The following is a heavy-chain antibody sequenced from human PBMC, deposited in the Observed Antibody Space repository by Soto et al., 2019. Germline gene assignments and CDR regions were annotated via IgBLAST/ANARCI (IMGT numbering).Heavy chain of an antibody. D-gene: IGHD6-6*01. V-gene: IGHV3-30*18. J-gene: IGHJ5*02. CDR2: ISYDGSNK. CDR1: GFTFSSYG. Sequence: PGGSLILSCAASGFTFSSYGMHWVRQAPGKGLEWVAVISYDGSNKYYADSVKGRFTISRDNSKNTLYLQMNSLRAEDTAVYYCAKDFEYSSSSAPLGFDPWGQGTLVTVSS. CDR3: AKDFEYSSSSAPLGFDP.